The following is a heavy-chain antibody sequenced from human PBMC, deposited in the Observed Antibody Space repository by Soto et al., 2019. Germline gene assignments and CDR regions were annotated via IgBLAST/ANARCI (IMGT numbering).Heavy chain of an antibody. CDR2: INHSGST. CDR1: GGSFSGYY. CDR3: ARENIAAAAADAFDI. Sequence: SETLSLTCAVYGGSFSGYYWSWIRQPPGKGLEWIGEINHSGSTNYNPSLKSRVTISVDTSKNQFSLKLSSVTAADTAVYYCARENIAAAAADAFDIWGQGTTVTVSS. V-gene: IGHV4-34*01. D-gene: IGHD6-13*01. J-gene: IGHJ3*02.